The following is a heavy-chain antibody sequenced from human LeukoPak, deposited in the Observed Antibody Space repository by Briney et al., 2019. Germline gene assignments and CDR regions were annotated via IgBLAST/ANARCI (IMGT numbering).Heavy chain of an antibody. D-gene: IGHD2-15*01. CDR1: GFTFDDYG. CDR2: INWNGGST. V-gene: IGHV3-20*04. Sequence: GGSLRLSCAASGFTFDDYGMSWVRQAPGKGLEWASGINWNGGSTDYADSVKGRFSISRDNAKNSLYLQMNSLRAEDTAFYYCARGLGSVVVVAATLDYWGQGTLVTVSS. J-gene: IGHJ4*02. CDR3: ARGLGSVVVVAATLDY.